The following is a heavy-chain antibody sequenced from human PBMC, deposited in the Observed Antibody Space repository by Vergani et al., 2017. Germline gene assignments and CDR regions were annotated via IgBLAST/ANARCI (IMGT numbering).Heavy chain of an antibody. V-gene: IGHV3-15*01. J-gene: IGHJ4*02. D-gene: IGHD1-26*01. CDR3: AKGTWELLDY. Sequence: EVQLVESGGGLVKPGGSLRLSCAASGFTFSNAWMSWVRQAPGKGLEWVGRIKSKTDGGTTDYAAPVKGRFTISRDDSKNTLYLQMNSLRAEDTAVYYCAKGTWELLDYWGQGTLVTVSS. CDR2: IKSKTDGGTT. CDR1: GFTFSNAW.